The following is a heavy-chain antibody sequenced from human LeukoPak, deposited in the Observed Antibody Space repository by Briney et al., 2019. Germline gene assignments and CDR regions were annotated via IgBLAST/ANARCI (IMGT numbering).Heavy chain of an antibody. J-gene: IGHJ4*02. CDR1: GFTFSSYA. CDR2: ISGSGGST. CDR3: AKDIAVAGTEWLDY. Sequence: QPGGSLRLSCAASGFTFSSYAMSWVRQAPGKGLEWVSAISGSGGSTYYADSVKGRFTISRDNSKNTLYLQMNSLRAEDTAVYYCAKDIAVAGTEWLDYWGQGTLVTVSS. V-gene: IGHV3-23*01. D-gene: IGHD6-19*01.